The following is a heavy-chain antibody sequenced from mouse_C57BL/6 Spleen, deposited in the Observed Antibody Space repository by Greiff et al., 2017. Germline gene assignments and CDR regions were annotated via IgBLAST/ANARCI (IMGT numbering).Heavy chain of an antibody. CDR3: ARRGTTDYYAMDY. CDR1: GFTFSDYY. Sequence: EVKLVESGGGLVQPGGSLKLSCAASGFTFSDYYMYWVRQTPEKRLEWVAYISNGGGSTYYPDTVKGRFTISRDNAKNTLYLQMSRLKSEDTAMYYCARRGTTDYYAMDYWGQGTSVTVSS. V-gene: IGHV5-12*01. J-gene: IGHJ4*01. D-gene: IGHD1-1*01. CDR2: ISNGGGST.